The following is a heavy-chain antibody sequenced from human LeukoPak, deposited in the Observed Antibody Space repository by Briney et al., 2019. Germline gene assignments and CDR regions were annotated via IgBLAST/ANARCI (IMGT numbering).Heavy chain of an antibody. CDR3: ARGRLLRFLEWNQYGMDV. Sequence: GGSLRLSCAASGLTFSSYEMNWVRQAPGKGLEWVSYISSSGSTIYYADSVKGRFTISRDNAKNSLYLQMNSLRAEDTAVYYCARGRLLRFLEWNQYGMDVWGQGTTVTVSS. D-gene: IGHD3-3*01. V-gene: IGHV3-48*03. J-gene: IGHJ6*02. CDR2: ISSSGSTI. CDR1: GLTFSSYE.